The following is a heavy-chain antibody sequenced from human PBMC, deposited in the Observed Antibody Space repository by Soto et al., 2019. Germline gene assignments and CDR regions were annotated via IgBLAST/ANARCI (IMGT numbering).Heavy chain of an antibody. CDR3: ARRYGYSFDY. CDR2: IYYSGST. Sequence: PLEILSLTCTVSGGSIISYYWSWIRQPPGKGLEWIGYIYYSGSTNYNPSLKSRVTISVDTSKNQFSLKLSSVTAADTAVYYCARRYGYSFDYWGQGTLVTVSS. V-gene: IGHV4-59*08. CDR1: GGSIISYY. J-gene: IGHJ4*02. D-gene: IGHD1-1*01.